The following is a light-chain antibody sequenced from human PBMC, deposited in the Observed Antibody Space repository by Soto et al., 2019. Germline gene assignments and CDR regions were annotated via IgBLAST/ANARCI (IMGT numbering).Light chain of an antibody. V-gene: IGLV2-14*01. CDR1: SSDVGAYNY. CDR2: EVT. Sequence: QSALTQPASVSGSPGQSITISCTGTSSDVGAYNYVSWYQHLPGKAPKLMIFEVTNRPSGVSNRFSGSQSGNTASLTISGLQAEDEADYYCSSYTTRSTVVFGGGTQLTVL. CDR3: SSYTTRSTVV. J-gene: IGLJ2*01.